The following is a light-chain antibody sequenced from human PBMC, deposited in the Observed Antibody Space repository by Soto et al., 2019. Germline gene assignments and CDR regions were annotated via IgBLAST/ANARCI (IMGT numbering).Light chain of an antibody. CDR3: ATWDNPLRVEV. CDR2: GNN. V-gene: IGLV1-51*01. J-gene: IGLJ3*02. Sequence: QSVLTQPPSVSAAPGQKVTISCFGSNSNIGRNYVSWYQQLPGTAPKLLIYGNNNRHSGSTDRISGSKSGTSATLGITGLQPGDEADYYCATWDNPLRVEVFGGGTKLTAL. CDR1: NSNIGRNY.